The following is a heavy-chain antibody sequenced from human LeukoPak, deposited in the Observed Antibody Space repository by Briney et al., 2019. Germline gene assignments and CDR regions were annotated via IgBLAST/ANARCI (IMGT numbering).Heavy chain of an antibody. J-gene: IGHJ4*02. CDR3: ARGSGWYYFDY. D-gene: IGHD6-19*01. Sequence: SETLSLTCVVAGGSISNGGNSWSWIRQSPGKGLEWIGNIYKRGSPYYNPSLKSRVTMSVDTSKNQFSLKLSSVTAADTAVYYCARGSGWYYFDYWGQGTLVTVSS. V-gene: IGHV4-30-4*07. CDR2: IYKRGSP. CDR1: GGSISNGGNS.